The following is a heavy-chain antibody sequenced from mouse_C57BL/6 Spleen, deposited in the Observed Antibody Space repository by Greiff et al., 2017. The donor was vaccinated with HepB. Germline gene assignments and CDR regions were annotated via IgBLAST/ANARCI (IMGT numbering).Heavy chain of an antibody. D-gene: IGHD1-1*01. J-gene: IGHJ2*01. CDR1: GFTFSDYY. Sequence: EVMLVESGGGLVQPGGSLKLSCAASGFTFSDYYMYWVRQTPEKRLEWVAYISNGGGSTYYPDTVKGRFTISRDNAKNTLYLQMSRLKSEDTAMYYCARLGHYYGSSPYYFDYWGQGTTLTVSS. V-gene: IGHV5-12*01. CDR2: ISNGGGST. CDR3: ARLGHYYGSSPYYFDY.